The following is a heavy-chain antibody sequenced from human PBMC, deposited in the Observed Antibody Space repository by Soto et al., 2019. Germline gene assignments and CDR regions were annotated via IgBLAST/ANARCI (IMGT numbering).Heavy chain of an antibody. CDR1: GYSFTSYW. Sequence: GESLKISCKGSGYSFTSYWISWVRQMPGKGLEWMGSIDPSDSYTNYSPSFQGHVTISADKSISTAYLQWSSLKASDTAMYYCARQNSSGWLTYYYYGMDVWGQGTTVTVSS. J-gene: IGHJ6*02. CDR3: ARQNSSGWLTYYYYGMDV. CDR2: IDPSDSYT. D-gene: IGHD6-19*01. V-gene: IGHV5-10-1*01.